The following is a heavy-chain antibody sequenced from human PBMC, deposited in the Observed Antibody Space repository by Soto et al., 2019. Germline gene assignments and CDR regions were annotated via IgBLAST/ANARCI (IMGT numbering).Heavy chain of an antibody. CDR2: ISAYNGNT. V-gene: IGHV1-18*01. J-gene: IGHJ5*02. Sequence: ASVTVSCKASGYTFTSYGISWVRQAPGQGLEWMGWISAYNGNTNYAQKLQGRVTMTTDTSTSTAYMELRSLRSDDTAVYYCARTLVVVAATWFDPWGQGTLVTVSS. CDR3: ARTLVVVAATWFDP. D-gene: IGHD2-15*01. CDR1: GYTFTSYG.